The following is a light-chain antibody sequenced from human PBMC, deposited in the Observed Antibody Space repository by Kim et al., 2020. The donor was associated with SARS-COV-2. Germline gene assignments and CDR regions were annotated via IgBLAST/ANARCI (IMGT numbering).Light chain of an antibody. V-gene: IGLV1-44*01. Sequence: QSVLTQPPSTFGTPGQRVTISCSGSSSNVGRHFVTWYQQLPGTAPKVFIYNDNQRPSGVPDRFSGSRSGTSASLAISGLQSEDEADYYCATWDVTLNGWVFGGGTQLTVL. CDR3: ATWDVTLNGWV. CDR1: SSNVGRHF. CDR2: NDN. J-gene: IGLJ3*02.